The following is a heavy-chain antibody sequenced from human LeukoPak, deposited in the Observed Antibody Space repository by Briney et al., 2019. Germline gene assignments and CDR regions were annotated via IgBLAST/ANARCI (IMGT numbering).Heavy chain of an antibody. D-gene: IGHD5-12*01. J-gene: IGHJ4*02. CDR2: IWYDGSNK. Sequence: PGRSLRLSCAASGFTFSSYGMHWVRQAPGKGLEWVAVIWYDGSNKYYADSVKGRFTISRDNSKNTLYLQMNSLRAEDTAVYYCARGVDIVATITGIFDYWGQGTLVTVSS. CDR1: GFTFSSYG. V-gene: IGHV3-30*19. CDR3: ARGVDIVATITGIFDY.